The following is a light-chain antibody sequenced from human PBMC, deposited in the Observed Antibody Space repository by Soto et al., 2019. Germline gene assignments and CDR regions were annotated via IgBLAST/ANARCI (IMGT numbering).Light chain of an antibody. CDR1: SSDVGKYDR. CDR3: SSYISTSRYV. J-gene: IGLJ1*01. CDR2: EVT. Sequence: QSALTQPPSLSGSPGQSVTISCTGTSSDVGKYDRVSWYQQPPGTAPKLIIYEVTNRSSGVPARFSGSKSGNTASLTISGLQAEDEADYYCSSYISTSRYVFGAGTKVTVL. V-gene: IGLV2-18*02.